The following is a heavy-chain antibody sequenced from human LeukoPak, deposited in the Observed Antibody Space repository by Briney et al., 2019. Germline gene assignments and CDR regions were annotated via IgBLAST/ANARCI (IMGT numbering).Heavy chain of an antibody. J-gene: IGHJ4*02. CDR3: ARPGQNYDILTGYTWGYFDY. CDR2: ISSSSSTI. Sequence: GGSLRLSCAASGFTFSSYSMNWVRQAPGKGLEWVSYISSSSSTIYYADSVKGRFTISRDNAKNSLYLQMNSLRAEDTAVYYCARPGQNYDILTGYTWGYFDYWGRGTLVTVSS. CDR1: GFTFSSYS. D-gene: IGHD3-9*01. V-gene: IGHV3-48*01.